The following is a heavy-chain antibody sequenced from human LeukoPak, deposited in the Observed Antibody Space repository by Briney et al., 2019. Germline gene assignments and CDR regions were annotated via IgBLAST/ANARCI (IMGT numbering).Heavy chain of an antibody. CDR2: IKSKTNGETV. CDR3: STASAGSGSD. J-gene: IGHJ4*02. V-gene: IGHV3-15*01. CDR1: GFTFSGAC. Sequence: GGSLRLSCAASGFTFSGACMSWVRQAPGKGLEWVGRIKSKTNGETVDYGAHVKGSFNISRDDSKNTVFLQMNSLKTEDTAVYYCSTASAGSGSDWGQGTLVTVSS. D-gene: IGHD3-10*01.